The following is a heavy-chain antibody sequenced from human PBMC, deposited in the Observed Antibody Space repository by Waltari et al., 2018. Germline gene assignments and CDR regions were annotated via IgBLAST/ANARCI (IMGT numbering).Heavy chain of an antibody. CDR1: GGTFSSYA. CDR2: IIPIFGTA. Sequence: QVQLVQSGAEVKKPGSSVKVSCKASGGTFSSYAISWVRQAPGPGLEWMGGIIPIFGTASYAQKYQGRVTITADESTSTTYMELSSLRSEDTAVYYCARERYYDFWSGYPDHAFDIWGQGTMVTVSS. V-gene: IGHV1-69*01. D-gene: IGHD3-3*01. J-gene: IGHJ3*02. CDR3: ARERYYDFWSGYPDHAFDI.